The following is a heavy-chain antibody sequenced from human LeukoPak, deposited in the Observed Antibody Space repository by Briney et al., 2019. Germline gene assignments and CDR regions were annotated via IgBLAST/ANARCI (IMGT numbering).Heavy chain of an antibody. CDR3: ARGGNSSSWRYNWFDP. J-gene: IGHJ5*02. CDR2: INPNSGGT. V-gene: IGHV1-2*06. CDR1: GYTFTGYY. Sequence: ASVKVSCKASGYTFTGYYMHWVRQAPGQGLEWVGRINPNSGGTNYAQKFQGRVTMTRDTSISTAYMELSRLKSDDTAVYYCARGGNSSSWRYNWFDPWGQGTLVTVSS. D-gene: IGHD6-13*01.